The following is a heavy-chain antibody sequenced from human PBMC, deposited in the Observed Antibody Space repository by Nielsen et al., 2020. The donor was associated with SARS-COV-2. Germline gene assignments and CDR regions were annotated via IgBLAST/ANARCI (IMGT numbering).Heavy chain of an antibody. Sequence: SVHVSRMVSVYILTESSMHWVRQAPGKGLEWMGGFDPEDGETIYAQKFQGRVTMTRDTSISTAYMELNSLRSEDTAVYYCASTYCGDDCIYGMDVWGQGATVTVSS. CDR2: FDPEDGET. CDR1: VYILTESS. D-gene: IGHD2-21*02. V-gene: IGHV1-24*01. J-gene: IGHJ6*02. CDR3: ASTYCGDDCIYGMDV.